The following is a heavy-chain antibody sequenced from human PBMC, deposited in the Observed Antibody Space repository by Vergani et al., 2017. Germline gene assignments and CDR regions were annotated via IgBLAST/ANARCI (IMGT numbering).Heavy chain of an antibody. Sequence: EVQLVESGGGIVKPGGSLRLSCVASGFSFRNAWMNWVRRTPGKGLEWVGRIKSTFDRGTTDYAAAVKGRFTISRDDSKNTLFLQMNGLKTEDIGVYYCTTDPRYFGDGLCYWLRDHHYYGMDVWGQGTTVTVSS. CDR3: TTDPRYFGDGLCYWLRDHHYYGMDV. V-gene: IGHV3-15*07. J-gene: IGHJ6*02. D-gene: IGHD2-8*01. CDR1: GFSFRNAW. CDR2: IKSTFDRGTT.